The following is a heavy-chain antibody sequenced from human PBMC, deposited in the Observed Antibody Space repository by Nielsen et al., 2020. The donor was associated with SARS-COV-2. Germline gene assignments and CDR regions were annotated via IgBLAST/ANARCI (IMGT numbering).Heavy chain of an antibody. CDR3: ARGAGGGNIEVIFGVVIMSRNYYMDV. V-gene: IGHV1-8*01. D-gene: IGHD3-3*01. Sequence: ASVKVSCKASGYTFTSYDINWVRQATGQGLEWMGWMNPNSGNTGYAQKFQGRVTMTRNTSISTAYMELSSLRSEDPAVYYCARGAGGGNIEVIFGVVIMSRNYYMDVWGKGTTVTVSS. CDR2: MNPNSGNT. J-gene: IGHJ6*03. CDR1: GYTFTSYD.